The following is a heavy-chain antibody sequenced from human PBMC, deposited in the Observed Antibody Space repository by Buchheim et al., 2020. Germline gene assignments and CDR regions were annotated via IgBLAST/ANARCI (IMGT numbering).Heavy chain of an antibody. J-gene: IGHJ4*02. CDR3: ARVGAGRYFDLDY. V-gene: IGHV4-34*01. Sequence: QVQLQQWGAGLLKPSETLSLTCAVYGGSFSGYYWSWIRQPPGKGLEWIGEINHSGSTNYNPSLKSRVTISVDTSKDQFSLKLSSVTAADTAVYYCARVGAGRYFDLDYWGQGTL. CDR1: GGSFSGYY. CDR2: INHSGST. D-gene: IGHD3-9*01.